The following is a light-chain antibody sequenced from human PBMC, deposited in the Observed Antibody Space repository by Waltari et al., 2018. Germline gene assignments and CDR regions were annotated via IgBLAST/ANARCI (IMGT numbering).Light chain of an antibody. CDR1: NIGSKS. Sequence: SYVLTQPPPVSVAPGQTARITCGGNNIGSKSVHWYQQKPGQAPVLVVYEDSDRPSGMPERFSGANAGNTATLTIRRVEAGDEADYYCQVWDSSSDHPNWVFGGGTKLTVL. CDR3: QVWDSSSDHPNWV. J-gene: IGLJ3*02. CDR2: EDS. V-gene: IGLV3-21*02.